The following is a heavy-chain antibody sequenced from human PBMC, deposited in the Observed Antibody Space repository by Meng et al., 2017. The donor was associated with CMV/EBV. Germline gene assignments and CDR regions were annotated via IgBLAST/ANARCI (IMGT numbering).Heavy chain of an antibody. D-gene: IGHD3-9*01. CDR1: GFTFSSYW. CDR2: IKQDESEK. V-gene: IGHV3-7*01. CDR3: AREEQSFDWLSRWGRYYYYYGMDV. Sequence: GESLKISCAASGFTFSSYWMSWVRQAPGKGLEWVANIKQDESEKYYVDSVKGRFTISRDNAKNSLYLQMNSLRAEDTAVYYCAREEQSFDWLSRWGRYYYYYGMDVWGQGTTVTVSS. J-gene: IGHJ6*02.